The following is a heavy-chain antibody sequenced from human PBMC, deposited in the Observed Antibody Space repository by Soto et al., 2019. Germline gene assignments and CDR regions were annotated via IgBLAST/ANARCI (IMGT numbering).Heavy chain of an antibody. V-gene: IGHV4-31*03. Sequence: PSETLSLTCTVSGGSISSSSYYWSWIRQHPGKGLEWIGYIYYSGSTYYNPSLKSRVTISVDTSKNQFSLKLSSVTAADTAVYYCARDYGSGKYYYYYGMDVWGQGTTVTVSS. J-gene: IGHJ6*02. CDR1: GGSISSSSYY. D-gene: IGHD3-10*01. CDR2: IYYSGST. CDR3: ARDYGSGKYYYYYGMDV.